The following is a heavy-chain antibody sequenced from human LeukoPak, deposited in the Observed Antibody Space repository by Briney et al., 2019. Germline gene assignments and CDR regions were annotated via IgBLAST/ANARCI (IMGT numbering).Heavy chain of an antibody. CDR3: ASFGITGTTN. CDR1: GGSISSGRYY. D-gene: IGHD1-7*01. J-gene: IGHJ4*02. CDR2: IYTSGST. V-gene: IGHV4-61*02. Sequence: SQTLSLTCTVSGGSISSGRYYWSWIRQPAGKGLEWIGRIYTSGSTNYNPSLKSRVTISVDTSKNQFSLKLSSVTAADTAVYYCASFGITGTTNWGQGTLVTVSS.